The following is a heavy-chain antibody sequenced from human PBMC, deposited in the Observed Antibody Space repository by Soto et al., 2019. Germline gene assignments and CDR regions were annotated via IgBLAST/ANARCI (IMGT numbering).Heavy chain of an antibody. CDR1: GGSISSGDYY. J-gene: IGHJ6*02. CDR3: AVPSYSSSWYPDEGFGMDV. CDR2: IYYSGST. V-gene: IGHV4-30-4*01. D-gene: IGHD6-13*01. Sequence: SETLSLTCTVSGGSISSGDYYWSWIRQPPGKGLEWIGYIYYSGSTYYNPSLKSRVTISVDTSKNQFSLKLSSVTAADTAVYYCAVPSYSSSWYPDEGFGMDVWGQGATVTVSS.